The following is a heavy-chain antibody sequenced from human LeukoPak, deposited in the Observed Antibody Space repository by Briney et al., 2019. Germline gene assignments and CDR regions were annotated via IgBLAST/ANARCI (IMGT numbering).Heavy chain of an antibody. CDR3: ACYGSGSRNWFDP. Sequence: PGGSLRLSCAASGFTFSSYAMSWVRQAPGKGLEWVSAISGSGGGTYYADSVKGRFTISRDNSKNTLYLQMNSLRAEDTAVYYCACYGSGSRNWFDPWGQGTLVTVSS. V-gene: IGHV3-23*01. J-gene: IGHJ5*02. D-gene: IGHD3-10*01. CDR1: GFTFSSYA. CDR2: ISGSGGGT.